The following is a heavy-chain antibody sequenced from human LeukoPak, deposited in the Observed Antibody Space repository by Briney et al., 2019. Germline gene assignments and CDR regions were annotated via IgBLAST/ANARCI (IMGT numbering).Heavy chain of an antibody. J-gene: IGHJ4*02. CDR2: ISGSGGNT. CDR1: GFTFSSSA. D-gene: IGHD4-11*01. V-gene: IGHV3-23*01. Sequence: GGSLRLSCAASGFTFSSSAMSWVRQAPGKGLEWVSAISGSGGNTYYADSVKGRFTISRDNAKNSLFLHMNSLRDEDTAVYYCARGADYLSYWGQGTLVSVSS. CDR3: ARGADYLSY.